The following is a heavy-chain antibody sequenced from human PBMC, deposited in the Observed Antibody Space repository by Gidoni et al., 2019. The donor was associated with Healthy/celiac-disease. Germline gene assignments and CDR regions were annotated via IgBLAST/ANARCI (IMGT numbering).Heavy chain of an antibody. CDR1: GFTFSSYA. CDR2: ISYDGSNK. V-gene: IGHV3-30*04. CDR3: ARDLVYGDYEEDY. J-gene: IGHJ4*02. D-gene: IGHD4-17*01. Sequence: QVQLVESGGGVVQPGRSLRLSRAASGFTFSSYAMHWVRQAPGKGLEWVAVISYDGSNKYYADAVKGRFTISRDNSKNTLYLQMNSLRAEDTAVYYCARDLVYGDYEEDYWGQGTLVTISS.